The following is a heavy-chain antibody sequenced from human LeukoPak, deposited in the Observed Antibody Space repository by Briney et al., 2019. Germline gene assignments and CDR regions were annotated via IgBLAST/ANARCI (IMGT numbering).Heavy chain of an antibody. CDR1: GGSISSYY. V-gene: IGHV4-59*01. J-gene: IGHJ1*01. D-gene: IGHD3-22*01. Sequence: SETLSLTCTVSGGSISSYYWSWIRQPPGKGLEWIGYIYYSGSTNYNPSLKSRVTISVDTSKNQFSLKLSSVTAADTAVYYCARNYYAGSGYPEYFQHWGQGTLVTVSS. CDR3: ARNYYAGSGYPEYFQH. CDR2: IYYSGST.